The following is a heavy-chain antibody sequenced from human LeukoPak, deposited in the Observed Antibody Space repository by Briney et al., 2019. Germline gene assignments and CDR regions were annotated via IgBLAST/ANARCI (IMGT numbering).Heavy chain of an antibody. CDR2: ISSSSSYI. D-gene: IGHD6-13*01. CDR3: AREGIETGYFDY. Sequence: PGGSLRLSCVASGFTFSTYSMNGVRQAPGKGLEWVSFISSSSSYIYYADSVKGRFTISRDNAKNSLYLQMNSLRAGDTAVYYCAREGIETGYFDYWGQGILVTVSS. CDR1: GFTFSTYS. J-gene: IGHJ4*02. V-gene: IGHV3-21*01.